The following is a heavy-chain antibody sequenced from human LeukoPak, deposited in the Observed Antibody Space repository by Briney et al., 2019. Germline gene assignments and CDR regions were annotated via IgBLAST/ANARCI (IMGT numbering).Heavy chain of an antibody. J-gene: IGHJ4*02. CDR3: ARHYDFWSGYSPPFDY. CDR1: GYTFTSYG. Sequence: ASVKVSCKASGYTFTSYGISWVRQAPGQGLEWMGLISAYNGNTNYAQKLQGRVTMTTDTSTSTAYMELRSLRSDDTAVYYCARHYDFWSGYSPPFDYWGQGTLVTVSS. D-gene: IGHD3-3*01. V-gene: IGHV1-18*01. CDR2: ISAYNGNT.